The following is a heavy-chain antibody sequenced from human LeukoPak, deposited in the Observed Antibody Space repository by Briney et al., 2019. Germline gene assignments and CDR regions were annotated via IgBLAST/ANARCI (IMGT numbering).Heavy chain of an antibody. Sequence: GGSLRLSCAASGFTFSSYSMNWVRQAPGKGLEWVSSISSSSSYIYYADSVKGRFTISRDNAKNSLYLQMNSLRAEDTAVYYCARDGDIVVVRPIDYWGQETLVTVSS. J-gene: IGHJ4*02. CDR1: GFTFSSYS. V-gene: IGHV3-21*01. CDR2: ISSSSSYI. CDR3: ARDGDIVVVRPIDY. D-gene: IGHD2-2*01.